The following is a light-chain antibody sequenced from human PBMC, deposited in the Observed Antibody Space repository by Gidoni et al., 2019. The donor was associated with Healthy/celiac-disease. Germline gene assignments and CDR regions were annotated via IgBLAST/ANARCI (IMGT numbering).Light chain of an antibody. Sequence: IQMSHSPSSLSASVGDRVTITCQASQYISNYLNWYQQKPGKAPKLLIYDASNLETGVPSRFSGSGSGTDFTFTISSLQPDDIATYYCQQYDNLPLTFGGGTKVEIK. J-gene: IGKJ4*01. CDR3: QQYDNLPLT. V-gene: IGKV1-33*01. CDR2: DAS. CDR1: QYISNY.